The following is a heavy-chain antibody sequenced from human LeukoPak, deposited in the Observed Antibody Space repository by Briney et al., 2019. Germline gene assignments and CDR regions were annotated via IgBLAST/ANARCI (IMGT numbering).Heavy chain of an antibody. J-gene: IGHJ4*02. CDR3: ARKDGDY. D-gene: IGHD6-6*01. Sequence: SETLSLTCTVSGASITSFHWTWIRQPAGKGLGWIGLIYSSGSTIYNPSLQSRVAMSVDMTKNQLSLKLSSVTAADTAMYYCARKDGDYWGQGTLVTVSS. CDR1: GASITSFH. V-gene: IGHV4-4*07. CDR2: IYSSGST.